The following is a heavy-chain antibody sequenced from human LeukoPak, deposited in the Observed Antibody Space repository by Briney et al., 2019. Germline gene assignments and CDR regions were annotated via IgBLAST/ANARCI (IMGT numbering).Heavy chain of an antibody. V-gene: IGHV3-23*01. CDR3: ARGGNSWWYFDL. Sequence: GGSLRLSCAASGFTFSSYAMSWVRQAPGKGLEWVSPISVIGGSTYYADSVKGRFTISRDNSKNTLYLQMNGLRAEDTALYYCARGGNSWWYFDLWGRGTLVTVSS. J-gene: IGHJ2*01. CDR1: GFTFSSYA. CDR2: ISVIGGST. D-gene: IGHD4-23*01.